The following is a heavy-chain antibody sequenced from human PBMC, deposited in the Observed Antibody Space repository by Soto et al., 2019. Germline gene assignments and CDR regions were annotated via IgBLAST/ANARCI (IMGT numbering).Heavy chain of an antibody. CDR2: ISAYNGNT. CDR1: GYTFTSYG. V-gene: IGHV1-18*01. CDR3: ASSHAVVVIPYGMDV. Sequence: GASVKVSCKASGYTFTSYGISWVRQAPGQGLEWMGWISAYNGNTNYSQKFQGRVTMTTDTSTSTAYMELSSLRSDDTAVYYCASSHAVVVIPYGMDVWGQGTTVTVSS. J-gene: IGHJ6*02. D-gene: IGHD3-22*01.